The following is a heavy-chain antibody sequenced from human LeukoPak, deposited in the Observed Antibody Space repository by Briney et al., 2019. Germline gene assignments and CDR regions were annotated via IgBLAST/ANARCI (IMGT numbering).Heavy chain of an antibody. CDR1: GFTFSSNA. V-gene: IGHV3-23*01. CDR2: ISGCGGST. D-gene: IGHD6-19*01. J-gene: IGHJ5*02. Sequence: PGGSLRLSCAASGFTFSSNAMSWVRQAPGKGLEWVSGISGCGGSTNYADSVKGRFNISRDNSKNTVYLQMNSLRAEDTAVYYCAKDRFSSGFRWFDPWGQGTLVTVSS. CDR3: AKDRFSSGFRWFDP.